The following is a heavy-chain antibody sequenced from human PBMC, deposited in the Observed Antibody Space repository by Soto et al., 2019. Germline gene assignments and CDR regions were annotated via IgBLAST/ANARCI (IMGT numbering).Heavy chain of an antibody. Sequence: QVQLVQSGAEVKKPGSSVKVSCKASGGTFSSYAISWVRQAPVQGLAWMGGIIPIFGTANYAQKFQGRVTITADESTSTAYMELSSLRSEDTAVYYCARDWMVRGVMQDYYGMDVWGQGTTVTVSS. CDR2: IIPIFGTA. J-gene: IGHJ6*02. CDR3: ARDWMVRGVMQDYYGMDV. D-gene: IGHD3-10*01. CDR1: GGTFSSYA. V-gene: IGHV1-69*01.